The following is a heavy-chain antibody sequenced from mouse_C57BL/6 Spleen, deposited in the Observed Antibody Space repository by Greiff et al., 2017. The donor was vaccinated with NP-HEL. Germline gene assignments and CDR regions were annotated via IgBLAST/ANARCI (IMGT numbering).Heavy chain of an antibody. CDR1: GFSLTSYG. D-gene: IGHD3-3*01. V-gene: IGHV2-2*01. CDR2: IWSGGST. CDR3: ARIGGIQYYFDY. J-gene: IGHJ2*01. Sequence: QVHVKQSGPGLVQPSQSLSITCTVSGFSLTSYGVHWVRQSPGKGLEWLGVIWSGGSTDYNAAFISRLSISKDNSKSQVFFKMNSLQADDTAIYYCARIGGIQYYFDYWGQGTTLTVSS.